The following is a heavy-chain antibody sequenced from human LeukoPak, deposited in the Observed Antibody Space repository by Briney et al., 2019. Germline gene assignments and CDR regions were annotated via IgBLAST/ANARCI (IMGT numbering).Heavy chain of an antibody. CDR2: INPNSGGT. CDR1: GYTFSGYY. Sequence: ASVKVSCKASGYTFSGYYIHWVRQAPGQGLEWVGCINPNSGGTIYAQKFQDRVTMTRDTSISTAYMELNRLRSDDTAVYYCARDNYNSGWYGMDFWGQGTLVTVSS. J-gene: IGHJ4*02. D-gene: IGHD6-13*01. V-gene: IGHV1-2*02. CDR3: ARDNYNSGWYGMDF.